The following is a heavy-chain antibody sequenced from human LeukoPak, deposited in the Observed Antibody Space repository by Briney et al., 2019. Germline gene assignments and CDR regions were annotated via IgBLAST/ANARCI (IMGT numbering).Heavy chain of an antibody. J-gene: IGHJ4*02. CDR2: FIPILGIA. CDR3: ATDEGYGDKYNDY. V-gene: IGHV1-69*04. D-gene: IGHD4/OR15-4a*01. Sequence: SVKVSCKASGGTFSSYAISWVRQAPGQGLEWMGRFIPILGIANYAQKFQGRVAITADKSTSTAYMELSSLRSEDTAVYYCATDEGYGDKYNDYWGQGTLVTVSS. CDR1: GGTFSSYA.